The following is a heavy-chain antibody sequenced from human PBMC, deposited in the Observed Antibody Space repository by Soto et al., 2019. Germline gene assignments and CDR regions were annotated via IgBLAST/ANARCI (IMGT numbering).Heavy chain of an antibody. CDR3: VKDMSLADIAVAVLGFDY. Sequence: GGSLRLSCSASGFSFSNYAMHWVRQAPGRGLDYVSAISTNGGSKYYADSVTDRFTISRDNSKNTLYLQMNSLRPEDTAVYYCVKDMSLADIAVAVLGFDYWGQGTLVTVSS. V-gene: IGHV3-64D*08. CDR2: ISTNGGSK. D-gene: IGHD6-19*01. J-gene: IGHJ4*02. CDR1: GFSFSNYA.